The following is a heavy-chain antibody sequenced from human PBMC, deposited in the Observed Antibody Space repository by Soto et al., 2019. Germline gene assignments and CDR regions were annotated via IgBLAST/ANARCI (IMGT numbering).Heavy chain of an antibody. Sequence: QVQLVQSGAEVKKHGASVKVSCKACGYTFPSYDINWVRQATGQGLEWMGWMNPNSGNTGYAQKFQGRVTMTRNTSISTAFMELSSLRSEDTAVYYCAREHYGNSAWFDPWGQGTLVTVSS. J-gene: IGHJ5*02. D-gene: IGHD3-10*01. CDR2: MNPNSGNT. V-gene: IGHV1-8*01. CDR3: AREHYGNSAWFDP. CDR1: GYTFPSYD.